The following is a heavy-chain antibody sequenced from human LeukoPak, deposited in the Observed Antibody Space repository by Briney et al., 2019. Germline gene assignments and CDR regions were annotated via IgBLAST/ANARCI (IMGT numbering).Heavy chain of an antibody. CDR2: ISAYNGNT. CDR3: ARWGPSPSDY. D-gene: IGHD3-16*01. CDR1: GYIFINHG. Sequence: ASVRVSCKASGYIFINHGIAWVRQAPGQGLEYMGWISAYNGNTDYAQNLQGRVTMTTDTSTTTAYMELRSLTSDDTAVYYCARWGPSPSDYWGQGTLVTVSS. V-gene: IGHV1-18*01. J-gene: IGHJ4*02.